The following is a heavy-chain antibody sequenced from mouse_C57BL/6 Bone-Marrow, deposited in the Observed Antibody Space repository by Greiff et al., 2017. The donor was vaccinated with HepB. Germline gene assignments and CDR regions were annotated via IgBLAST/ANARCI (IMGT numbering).Heavy chain of an antibody. Sequence: EVMLVESGEGLVKPGGSLKLSCAASGFTFSSYAMSWVRQTPEKRLEWVAYISSGGDYIYYADTVKGRFTISSDNARNTLYLQMSSLKSADTAMYYCTSDDYDRECAYWGQGTLVTVSA. CDR1: GFTFSSYA. CDR3: TSDDYDRECAY. J-gene: IGHJ3*01. V-gene: IGHV5-9-1*02. D-gene: IGHD2-4*01. CDR2: ISSGGDYI.